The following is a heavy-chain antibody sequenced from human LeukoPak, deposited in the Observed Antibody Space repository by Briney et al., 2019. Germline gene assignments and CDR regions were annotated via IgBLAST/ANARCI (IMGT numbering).Heavy chain of an antibody. D-gene: IGHD1-14*01. V-gene: IGHV4-34*01. CDR3: ARRTRLFLMNWFDP. Sequence: SETLSLTCAVYGGSFSGYYWSWIRQPPGKGLEWIGEINHNGSTNYNPSLKSRVTISVDTSKNQFSLKLSSVTAADTAVYYCARRTRLFLMNWFDPWGQGTLVTVSS. CDR2: INHNGST. CDR1: GGSFSGYY. J-gene: IGHJ5*02.